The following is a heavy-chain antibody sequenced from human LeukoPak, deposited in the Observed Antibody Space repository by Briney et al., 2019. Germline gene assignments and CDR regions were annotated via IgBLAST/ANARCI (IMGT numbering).Heavy chain of an antibody. V-gene: IGHV3-21*01. D-gene: IGHD5-18*01. Sequence: GGSLRLSCTASGFTFGDYAMTWVRQAPGKGLEWVSSISGSSSYIYDADSVKGRFTISRDNAKNSLYLQMNSLRAEDTAVYYCARRATTERGHSYGLDYWGQGTLVTVSS. CDR1: GFTFGDYA. J-gene: IGHJ4*02. CDR3: ARRATTERGHSYGLDY. CDR2: ISGSSSYI.